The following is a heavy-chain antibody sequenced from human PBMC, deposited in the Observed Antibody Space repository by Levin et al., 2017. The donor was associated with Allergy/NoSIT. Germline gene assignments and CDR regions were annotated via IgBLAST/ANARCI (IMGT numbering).Heavy chain of an antibody. CDR2: ISSSSSYI. V-gene: IGHV3-21*01. Sequence: GGSLRLSCAASGFTFSSYSMNWVRQAPGKGLEWVSSISSSSSYIYYADSVKGRFTISRDNAKNSLYLQMNSLRAEDTAVYYCARDRGSSSNNWFDPWGQGTLVTISS. CDR3: ARDRGSSSNNWFDP. J-gene: IGHJ5*02. CDR1: GFTFSSYS. D-gene: IGHD6-6*01.